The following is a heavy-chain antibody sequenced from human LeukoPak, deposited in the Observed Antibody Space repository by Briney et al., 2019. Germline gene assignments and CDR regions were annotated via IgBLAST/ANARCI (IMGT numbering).Heavy chain of an antibody. CDR1: GFTFSSYA. D-gene: IGHD5-12*01. Sequence: PGGSLRLSCAASGFTFSSYAMSWVRQAPGKGLEWVSAISGSGGSTYYADSVKGRFTTSRDNSKNTVYLQMNSLRPEDTALYYCARKGYGENQPIGSDFWGQGTLVTVSS. J-gene: IGHJ4*02. CDR3: ARKGYGENQPIGSDF. CDR2: ISGSGGST. V-gene: IGHV3-23*01.